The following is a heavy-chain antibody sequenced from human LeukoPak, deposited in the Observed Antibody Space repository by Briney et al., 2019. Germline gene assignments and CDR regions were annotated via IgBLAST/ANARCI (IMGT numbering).Heavy chain of an antibody. CDR3: ARGPTTMVRGVIGFDP. V-gene: IGHV4-61*02. CDR1: GGSISSGSYY. D-gene: IGHD3-10*01. J-gene: IGHJ5*02. CDR2: IYTSGST. Sequence: SETLSFTCTVSGGSISSGSYYWSWIRQPAGKGLEWIVRIYTSGSTNYNPSLKSRVTISVDTSKNQFSLKLSSVTAADTPVYYCARGPTTMVRGVIGFDPWGQGTLVSVSS.